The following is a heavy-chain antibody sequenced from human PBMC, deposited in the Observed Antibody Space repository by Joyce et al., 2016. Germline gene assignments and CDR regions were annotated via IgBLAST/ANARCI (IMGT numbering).Heavy chain of an antibody. CDR3: AKILTATYSSGWFLDY. V-gene: IGHV3-30*18. CDR1: GLTLSNYG. CDR2: ISYDGIYK. Sequence: QVQLVESGGGVVQPGRSLRLSCAASGLTLSNYGVHWVRQDPGKGLEWVEVISYDGIYKYYADSVKGRFTISRDNSKNTVFMEMNSLRTEDTAVYYCAKILTATYSSGWFLDYWGQGTLVTVSS. D-gene: IGHD6-25*01. J-gene: IGHJ4*02.